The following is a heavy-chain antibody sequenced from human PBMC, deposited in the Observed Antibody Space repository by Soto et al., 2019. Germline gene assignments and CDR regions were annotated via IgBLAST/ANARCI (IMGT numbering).Heavy chain of an antibody. V-gene: IGHV4-31*03. Sequence: SLTCTVSGGSISSGGYYWYWIRQHPGKGLEWIGYIYYSGTTYYNPSLKSRVTISVDTSKNQFSLKLSSVTAADTAVYYCAASCVACGGFNYYGMDVWGQGTTVTVSS. D-gene: IGHD2-21*01. CDR1: GGSISSGGYY. CDR3: AASCVACGGFNYYGMDV. CDR2: IYYSGTT. J-gene: IGHJ6*02.